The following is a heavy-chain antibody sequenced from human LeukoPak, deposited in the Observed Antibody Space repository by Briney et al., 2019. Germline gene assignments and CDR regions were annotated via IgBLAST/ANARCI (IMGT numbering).Heavy chain of an antibody. D-gene: IGHD3-3*01. CDR1: GFTFSSYS. V-gene: IGHV3-21*01. Sequence: GGSLRLSCAASGFTFSSYSMNWVRQAPGKGLEWVSSISSSSGYIYYADSVKGRFTISRDNAKNSLYLRMNSLRAEDTAVYYCARDSEPDFWSGYYCLDYWGQGTLVTVSS. CDR2: ISSSSGYI. CDR3: ARDSEPDFWSGYYCLDY. J-gene: IGHJ4*02.